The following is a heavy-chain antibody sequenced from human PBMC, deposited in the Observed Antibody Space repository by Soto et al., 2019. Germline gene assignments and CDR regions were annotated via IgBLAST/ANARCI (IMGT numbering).Heavy chain of an antibody. J-gene: IGHJ3*02. Sequence: SETLSLTCAVSGGSISSGGYYWSWIRQHPGKGLEWIGYIYYSGSTYYNPSLKSRVTISVDTSKNQFSLKLSSVTAADTAVYYCARDRYYYDSSGYIGIWGQGTMVTVSS. D-gene: IGHD3-22*01. CDR3: ARDRYYYDSSGYIGI. V-gene: IGHV4-31*11. CDR2: IYYSGST. CDR1: GGSISSGGYY.